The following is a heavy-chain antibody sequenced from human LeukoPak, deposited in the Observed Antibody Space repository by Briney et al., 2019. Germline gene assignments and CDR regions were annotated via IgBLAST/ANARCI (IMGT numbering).Heavy chain of an antibody. D-gene: IGHD2-2*01. CDR1: GYTFTGYY. CDR2: INPNSGGA. Sequence: ASVKVSCKASGYTFTGYYMHWVRQAPGQGLEWMGWINPNSGGANYAQKFQGRVTMTRDTSISIAYMELSRLRSDDTAVYYCARDLRNRIVVVPAAAHAFDIWGQGTMVTVSS. J-gene: IGHJ3*02. CDR3: ARDLRNRIVVVPAAAHAFDI. V-gene: IGHV1-2*02.